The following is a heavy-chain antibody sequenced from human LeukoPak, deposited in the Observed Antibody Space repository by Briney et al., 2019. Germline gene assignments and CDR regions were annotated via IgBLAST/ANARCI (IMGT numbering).Heavy chain of an antibody. J-gene: IGHJ4*02. D-gene: IGHD2-2*01. Sequence: GGSLRLSCAASGFPFSSYGMSWVRQAPGKGLEWVSAISGSGGSTYYADSVKGRFTISRDNAKNSLYLQMNSLRAEDTAVYYCARDLSREFDYWGQGTLVTVSS. CDR1: GFPFSSYG. CDR2: ISGSGGST. CDR3: ARDLSREFDY. V-gene: IGHV3-23*01.